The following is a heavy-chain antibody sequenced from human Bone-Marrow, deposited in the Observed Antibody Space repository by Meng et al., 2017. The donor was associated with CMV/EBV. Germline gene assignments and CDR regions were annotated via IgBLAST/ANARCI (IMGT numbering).Heavy chain of an antibody. Sequence: GGSLRLSCAASGFTFSSYWMHWVRQAPGKGLVWVSRINSDGSSTSYADSVKGRFTISRDNAKNTLYLQMNSLRAEDTAVYYCASHHNWNYHLYWGQRTLVTVSS. CDR3: ASHHNWNYHLY. D-gene: IGHD1-7*01. J-gene: IGHJ4*02. CDR1: GFTFSSYW. CDR2: INSDGSST. V-gene: IGHV3-74*01.